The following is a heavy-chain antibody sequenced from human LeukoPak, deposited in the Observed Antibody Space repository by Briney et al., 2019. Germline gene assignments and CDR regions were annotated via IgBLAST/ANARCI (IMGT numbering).Heavy chain of an antibody. J-gene: IGHJ4*02. Sequence: PGGSLRLSCAASGFTFSSYAMSWVRQAPGKGLEWVSAISGSGGSTHYADSVKGRSTISRDNSKNTLYLQMNSLRAEDTAVYYCAKARQPYSSSSEFDYWGQGTLVTVSS. D-gene: IGHD6-6*01. CDR2: ISGSGGST. CDR3: AKARQPYSSSSEFDY. V-gene: IGHV3-23*01. CDR1: GFTFSSYA.